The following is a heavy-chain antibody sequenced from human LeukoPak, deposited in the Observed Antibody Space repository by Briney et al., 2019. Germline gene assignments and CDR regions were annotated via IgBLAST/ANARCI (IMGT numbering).Heavy chain of an antibody. CDR1: GGSISSYY. V-gene: IGHV4-59*08. D-gene: IGHD3-22*01. CDR2: IYYSWST. CDR3: ARQYYYDSSGRELDY. Sequence: SETLSLTCTVSGGSISSYYWSWIRQPPGKGLELMGYIYYSWSTNYNPSLKSRVTISVDTSKNQFSLKLSSVTAADTAVYYCARQYYYDSSGRELDYWGQGTLVTVSS. J-gene: IGHJ4*02.